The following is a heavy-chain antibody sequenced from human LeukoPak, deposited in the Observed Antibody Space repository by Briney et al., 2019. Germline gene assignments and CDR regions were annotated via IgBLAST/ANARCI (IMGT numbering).Heavy chain of an antibody. CDR3: ARDGLYSSGWNWFDS. CDR1: GYIFSNFG. V-gene: IGHV1-18*01. D-gene: IGHD6-19*01. Sequence: ASVKVSCKASGYIFSNFGITWVRQAPGQGLEWMGWISAYRHNTNSAQKLQGRVTMTTDTSTNTAYMELSSLRSEDTAVYYCARDGLYSSGWNWFDSWGQGTLVTVSS. CDR2: ISAYRHNT. J-gene: IGHJ5*01.